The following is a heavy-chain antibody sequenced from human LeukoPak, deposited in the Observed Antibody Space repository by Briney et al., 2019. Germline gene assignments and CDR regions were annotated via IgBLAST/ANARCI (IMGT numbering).Heavy chain of an antibody. CDR1: GFTLSSYG. J-gene: IGHJ4*02. CDR2: SSFSGDIT. Sequence: PGGSLRLSCAASGFTLSSYGMNWVRQAPGKGLEWITYSSFSGDITYYADSVKGRFTTSRDNGKNSLYLQMNSLRVDDTAVYYCARDLGATGEPDYWGQGTLVTVSS. V-gene: IGHV3-48*01. D-gene: IGHD7-27*01. CDR3: ARDLGATGEPDY.